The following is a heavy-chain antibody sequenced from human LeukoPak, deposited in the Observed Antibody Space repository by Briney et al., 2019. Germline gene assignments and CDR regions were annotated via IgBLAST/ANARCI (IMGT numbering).Heavy chain of an antibody. Sequence: SETLSLTCTVSGYSISSGYYWGWIRQPPGKGLEWIGSIYHSGSTYYNPSLKSRVTISVDTSKNQFSLKLSSVTAADTAVYYCATVKANWGWGCYYYYMDVWGKGTTVTVSS. D-gene: IGHD7-27*01. V-gene: IGHV4-38-2*02. CDR3: ATVKANWGWGCYYYYMDV. CDR2: IYHSGST. J-gene: IGHJ6*03. CDR1: GYSISSGYY.